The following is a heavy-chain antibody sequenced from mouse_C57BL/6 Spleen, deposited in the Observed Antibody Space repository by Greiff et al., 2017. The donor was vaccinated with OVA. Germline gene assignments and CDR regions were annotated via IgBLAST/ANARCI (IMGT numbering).Heavy chain of an antibody. J-gene: IGHJ3*01. Sequence: VQLQQSVAELVRPGASVKLSCTASGFNIKNTYMHWVKQRPEQGLEWIGRIDPANGNTKYAPKFQGKATITADTSSNTAYLQLSSLTSEDTAIDYCARARITAVVADPFAYWGQGTLVTVSA. CDR1: GFNIKNTY. CDR3: ARARITAVVADPFAY. V-gene: IGHV14-3*01. D-gene: IGHD1-1*01. CDR2: IDPANGNT.